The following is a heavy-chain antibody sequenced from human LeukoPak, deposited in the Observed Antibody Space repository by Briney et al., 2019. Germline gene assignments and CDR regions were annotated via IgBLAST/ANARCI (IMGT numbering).Heavy chain of an antibody. CDR3: ATYSGVHHKTFDD. D-gene: IGHD1-26*01. CDR1: GFTLSTYS. V-gene: IGHV3-7*03. CDR2: IKQDESEK. Sequence: PGGPLRLSCAASGFTLSTYSMNWVRQAPGEGLEWVANIKQDESEKDYVDSVRGRFTISRDDAQNSLYLQMNSLRAEDTALYYCATYSGVHHKTFDDWGQGTLVTVSS. J-gene: IGHJ4*02.